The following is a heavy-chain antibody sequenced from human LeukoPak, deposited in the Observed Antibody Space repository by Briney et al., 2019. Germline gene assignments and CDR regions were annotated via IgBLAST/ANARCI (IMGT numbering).Heavy chain of an antibody. CDR1: GGSNSSYY. Sequence: SETLSLTCTVSGGSNSSYYWSWIRQPPGKGLEWIGYIYYSGSTNYNPSLKSRVTISVDTSKNQFSLKLSSVTAADTAVYYCARAGTRGPRPIDYWGQGTLVTVSS. D-gene: IGHD4-17*01. J-gene: IGHJ4*02. CDR2: IYYSGST. V-gene: IGHV4-59*01. CDR3: ARAGTRGPRPIDY.